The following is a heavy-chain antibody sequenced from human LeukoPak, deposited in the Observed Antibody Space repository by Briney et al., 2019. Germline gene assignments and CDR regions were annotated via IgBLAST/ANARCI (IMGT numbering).Heavy chain of an antibody. CDR1: GGSISSSNW. V-gene: IGHV4-4*02. CDR3: ARDRGPESPVSN. D-gene: IGHD3-10*01. J-gene: IGHJ4*02. Sequence: SETLSLTCAVSGGSISSSNWWSWVRQPPGKGLEWIGEIYHSGSTNYNPSFKSRVTISVDKSKNQFSLKLSSVTAADTAVYYCARDRGPESPVSNWGQGTLVTVSS. CDR2: IYHSGST.